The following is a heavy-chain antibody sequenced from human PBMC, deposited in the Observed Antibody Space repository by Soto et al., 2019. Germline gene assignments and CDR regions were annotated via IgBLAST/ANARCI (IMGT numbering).Heavy chain of an antibody. J-gene: IGHJ4*02. Sequence: QVQLVQSGAEVKKPGSSVKVSCKASGGTFSSYAISWVRQAPGQGLDWMGGIIPIFGTANYAQTCQGRVTITADESTIAAYMELSSLRSEDTAVYYCARTADVACTNCVCYRPFDYWVQGTLVTVSS. CDR3: ARTADVACTNCVCYRPFDY. CDR2: IIPIFGTA. CDR1: GGTFSSYA. D-gene: IGHD2-8*01. V-gene: IGHV1-69*01.